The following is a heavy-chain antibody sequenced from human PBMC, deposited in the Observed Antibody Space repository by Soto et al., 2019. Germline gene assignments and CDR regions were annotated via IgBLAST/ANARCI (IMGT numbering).Heavy chain of an antibody. D-gene: IGHD1-26*01. CDR3: VRDDVGVGIDY. CDR2: IDSDGNSK. CDR1: GFTFSSYW. Sequence: EVQLVASGGGLVQPGGSLRLSCAASGFTFSSYWMHWVRQVPGKGLVWVSHIDSDGNSKTYADSVKGRFTISRDNAKNTVYLQMNSLRAEDTAVYYCVRDDVGVGIDYWGLGNLVTVSS. V-gene: IGHV3-74*03. J-gene: IGHJ4*02.